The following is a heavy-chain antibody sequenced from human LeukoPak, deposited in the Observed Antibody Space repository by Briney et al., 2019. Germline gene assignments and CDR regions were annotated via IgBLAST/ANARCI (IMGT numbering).Heavy chain of an antibody. V-gene: IGHV3-23*01. Sequence: GGTLRLSCAASGFTFSSYGMSWVRQAPGKGLEWVSAISGSGGSTYYADSVKGRFTISRDNPKNTLYMQMNSLRAEDTAVYYCTKSFGPVIAAAGAGTDWGQGTLVTVSS. D-gene: IGHD6-13*01. CDR2: ISGSGGST. CDR3: TKSFGPVIAAAGAGTD. J-gene: IGHJ4*02. CDR1: GFTFSSYG.